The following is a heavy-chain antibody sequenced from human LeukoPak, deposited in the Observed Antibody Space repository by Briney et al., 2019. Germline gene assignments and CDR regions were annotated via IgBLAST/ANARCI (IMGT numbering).Heavy chain of an antibody. Sequence: PSETLSLTCIVSGYSITSGYYWGWIRQPPGKGLEWIGSIYHSGDTYYNPSLESRVTISVDTSKNQFSLKLDSVTAADTAVYYCAKGTSSGWYYFDYWGQGTLVTVSS. V-gene: IGHV4-38-2*02. CDR1: GYSITSGYY. D-gene: IGHD6-19*01. CDR2: IYHSGDT. CDR3: AKGTSSGWYYFDY. J-gene: IGHJ4*02.